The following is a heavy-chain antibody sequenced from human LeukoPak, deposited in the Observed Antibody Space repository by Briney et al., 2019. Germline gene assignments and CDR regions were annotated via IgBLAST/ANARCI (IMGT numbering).Heavy chain of an antibody. V-gene: IGHV1-69*01. J-gene: IGHJ6*02. CDR2: IIPIFGTA. CDR1: GGTFSSYA. CDR3: ARDRIAVAGMGHYGKDV. Sequence: ASVKVSYKASGGTFSSYAISWVRQAPGQGLEWMGGIIPIFGTANYAQKFQGKVTITADESTSTAYMELSSLRSEDTAVYYCARDRIAVAGMGHYGKDVWGQETTVTVSS. D-gene: IGHD6-19*01.